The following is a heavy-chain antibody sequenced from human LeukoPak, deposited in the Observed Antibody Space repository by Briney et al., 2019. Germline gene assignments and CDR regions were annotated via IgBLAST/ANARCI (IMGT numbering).Heavy chain of an antibody. CDR2: ISAYNGNT. Sequence: EASVKVSCKASGYTFTSYGISWVRQAPGQGLEWMGWISAYNGNTNYAQKLQGRVTMTTDTSTSTAYMELRSLRSDDTAVYYCARVKTIFGVVTDAFDIWGQGTMVTVSS. CDR1: GYTFTSYG. V-gene: IGHV1-18*01. J-gene: IGHJ3*02. D-gene: IGHD3-3*01. CDR3: ARVKTIFGVVTDAFDI.